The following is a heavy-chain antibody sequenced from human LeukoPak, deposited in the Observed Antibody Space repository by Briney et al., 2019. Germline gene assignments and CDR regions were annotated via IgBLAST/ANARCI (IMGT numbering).Heavy chain of an antibody. Sequence: SSETLSLTCAVSGASISSSIHYWGWVRQPPGKGLEWIGSVYYSGGTYYNPSLESRLTISVDTSNNRFSLKLKSVTAADTAVFYCARVTTGSTTLDSWGQGILVTVSS. CDR1: GASISSSIHY. V-gene: IGHV4-39*02. J-gene: IGHJ5*01. CDR2: VYYSGGT. D-gene: IGHD1-1*01. CDR3: ARVTTGSTTLDS.